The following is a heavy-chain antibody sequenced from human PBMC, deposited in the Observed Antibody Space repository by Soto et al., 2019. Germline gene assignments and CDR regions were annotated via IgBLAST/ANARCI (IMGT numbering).Heavy chain of an antibody. Sequence: GGSLRLSCAISGFSVSSNYLSWVRQAPGKELEWVSVHYSGGSTYYADSVQGRFTISRDKSNNTLYLQMRRVRAEYTAVYFCARHRHPRGTVGATSPLDPWGQGTQVTVSS. CDR3: ARHRHPRGTVGATSPLDP. J-gene: IGHJ5*02. CDR2: HYSGGST. V-gene: IGHV3-53*01. CDR1: GFSVSSNY. D-gene: IGHD1-26*01.